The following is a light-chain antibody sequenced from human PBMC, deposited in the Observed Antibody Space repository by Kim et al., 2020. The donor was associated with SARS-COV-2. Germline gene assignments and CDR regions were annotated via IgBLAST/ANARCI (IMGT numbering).Light chain of an antibody. Sequence: QAVVTQEPSLTVSPGGTVTLTCGSSTGAVTSGHYPYWFQQKPGQAPRTLIYDTSNKYSWTPARFSGSLLGDKAALTLSGAQPEDEADYYCLLSYSGARPVVFGGGTQLTVL. CDR2: DTS. CDR1: TGAVTSGHY. CDR3: LLSYSGARPVV. J-gene: IGLJ2*01. V-gene: IGLV7-46*01.